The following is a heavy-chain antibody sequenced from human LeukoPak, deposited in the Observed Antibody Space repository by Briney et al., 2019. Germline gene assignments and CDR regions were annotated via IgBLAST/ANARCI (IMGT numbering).Heavy chain of an antibody. D-gene: IGHD3-10*01. CDR3: ARDWLMDY. Sequence: GGSLRLSCAASGFTFSSYAMSWVRQAPGKGLEWVAVISYDGSNKYYADSVKGRFTISRDNSKNTLYLQMNSLRAEDTAVYYCARDWLMDYWGQGTLVTVSS. CDR2: ISYDGSNK. J-gene: IGHJ4*02. V-gene: IGHV3-30-3*01. CDR1: GFTFSSYA.